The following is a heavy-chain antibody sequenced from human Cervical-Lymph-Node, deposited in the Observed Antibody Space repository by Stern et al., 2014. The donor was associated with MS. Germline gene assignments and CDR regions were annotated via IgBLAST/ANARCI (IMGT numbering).Heavy chain of an antibody. CDR2: IKSKTDGGTT. CDR1: GFTFSNAW. J-gene: IGHJ4*02. Sequence: VQLVESGGGLVKPGGSLRLSCAASGFTFSNAWMSWVRQAPGKGLEWVGRIKSKTDGGTTDYAAPVKGRFTISRDDSKNTLYLQMNSLKTEDTAVYYCTTDRRWLALYFDYWGQGTLVTVSS. V-gene: IGHV3-15*01. D-gene: IGHD6-19*01. CDR3: TTDRRWLALYFDY.